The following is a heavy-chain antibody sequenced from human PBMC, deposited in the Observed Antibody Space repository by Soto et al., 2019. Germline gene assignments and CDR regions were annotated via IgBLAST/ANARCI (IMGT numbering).Heavy chain of an antibody. CDR1: GGSIDNYY. CDR2: VYHNGRT. D-gene: IGHD6-13*01. V-gene: IGHV4-59*01. CDR3: AREDRISAPGGIWFHP. Sequence: PSETLSLTCSVSGGSIDNYYCSWIRQAPWKGLEWIGYVYHNGRTSYNPSLKSRVSISVDRSKNQFSLNLSSVTAADTAVYYCAREDRISAPGGIWFHPVGHGTLVTVSS. J-gene: IGHJ5*02.